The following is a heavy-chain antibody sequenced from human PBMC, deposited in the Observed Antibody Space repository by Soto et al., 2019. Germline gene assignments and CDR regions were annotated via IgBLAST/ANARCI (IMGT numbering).Heavy chain of an antibody. V-gene: IGHV4-34*01. CDR3: AVRDYGGNPDY. CDR1: GGSFSGYY. J-gene: IGHJ4*02. CDR2: INHSGST. Sequence: QVQLQQWGAGLLKPSETLSLTCAVYGGSFSGYYWSWIRQPPGKGLEWIGEINHSGSTNYNPSLKRRVSISVDTSKNEFAVKLSSVTAADTAVYYCAVRDYGGNPDYWGQGTLVTVSS. D-gene: IGHD4-17*01.